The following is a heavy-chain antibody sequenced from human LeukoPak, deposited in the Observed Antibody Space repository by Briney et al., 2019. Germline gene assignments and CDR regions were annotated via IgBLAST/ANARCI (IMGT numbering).Heavy chain of an antibody. CDR2: ISAYNGNT. D-gene: IGHD3-9*01. Sequence: GASVKVSCKASGYTFTSYGISWVRQAPGQGLEWMGWISAYNGNTNYTQKLQGRVTMTTDTSTSTAYMELRSLRSDDTAVYYCARVAYDILTGYYITFGYYYYYMDVWGKGTTVTVSS. V-gene: IGHV1-18*01. CDR3: ARVAYDILTGYYITFGYYYYYMDV. J-gene: IGHJ6*03. CDR1: GYTFTSYG.